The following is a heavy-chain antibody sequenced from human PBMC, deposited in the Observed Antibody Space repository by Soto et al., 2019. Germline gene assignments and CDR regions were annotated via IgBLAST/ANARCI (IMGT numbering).Heavy chain of an antibody. CDR1: GGLFISYA. V-gene: IGHV1-69*01. CDR3: ARGGSGYVWFNEF. CDR2: IIPVFSIA. D-gene: IGHD3-22*01. Sequence: QEQLVQSGAEVKKPGSSVKVSCKASGGLFISYAISWVRQAPGQGLEWMGGIIPVFSIAYYAQKFQGRVTITADESTNTADMELSSLRSEDTAMYYCARGGSGYVWFNEFWGQGSLVTVSS. J-gene: IGHJ4*02.